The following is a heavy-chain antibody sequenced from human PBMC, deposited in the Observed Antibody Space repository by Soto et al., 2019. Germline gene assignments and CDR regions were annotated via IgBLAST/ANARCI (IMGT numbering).Heavy chain of an antibody. V-gene: IGHV4-39*01. CDR3: ARLVFHCLRGSCDDYSFYGLDV. Sequence: SETLSLTCDVSGVSISSGNWWSWVRQPPGKGLEWLGSIYFAGSTFHNPALKSRATISVDTSRNQFSLRLTTVTASDTAVYYCARLVFHCLRGSCDDYSFYGLDVWGQGTTVTVSS. CDR1: GVSISSGNW. D-gene: IGHD2-15*01. CDR2: IYFAGST. J-gene: IGHJ6*02.